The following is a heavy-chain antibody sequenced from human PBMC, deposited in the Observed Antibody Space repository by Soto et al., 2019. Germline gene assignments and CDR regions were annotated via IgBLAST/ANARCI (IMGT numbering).Heavy chain of an antibody. J-gene: IGHJ4*02. Sequence: GESLKISCAASGFTFSSYAMSWVRQAPGKGLEWVSAISGSGGSTYYADSVKGRFTISRDNSKNTLYLQMNSLRAEDTAVYYCAKDRVVATGGEYFDYWGQGTLVTVSS. V-gene: IGHV3-23*01. CDR2: ISGSGGST. CDR3: AKDRVVATGGEYFDY. D-gene: IGHD5-12*01. CDR1: GFTFSSYA.